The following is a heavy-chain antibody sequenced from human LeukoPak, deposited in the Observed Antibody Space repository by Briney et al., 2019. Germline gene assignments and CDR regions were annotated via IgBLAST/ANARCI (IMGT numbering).Heavy chain of an antibody. D-gene: IGHD1-26*01. V-gene: IGHV3-7*01. Sequence: PGGSLRLSCAASGFTFRSYWMAWVRQAPGKGLEWVANIKEDESAKHQADSLKGRFTISRDNAQNSVYLQMSSLRGEATAVYTCVKDVGGSLDYWGQGTLVTVPP. CDR3: VKDVGGSLDY. J-gene: IGHJ4*02. CDR1: GFTFRSYW. CDR2: IKEDESAK.